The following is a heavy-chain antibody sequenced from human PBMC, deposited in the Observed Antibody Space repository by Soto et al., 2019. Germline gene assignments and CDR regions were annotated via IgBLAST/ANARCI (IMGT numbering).Heavy chain of an antibody. J-gene: IGHJ6*02. CDR3: AKERGGYDSSTRYGLDV. V-gene: IGHV4-31*03. Sequence: PSETLSLTCSVSGGSINTVGYYWTWIRQQPGKGLEWIGYIYYSGSRDYSPSLKSRVSMSVDASKNQFSLNLTSVTAADTAVYYCAKERGGYDSSTRYGLDVWGQGTTVTVSS. CDR2: IYYSGSR. CDR1: GGSINTVGYY. D-gene: IGHD5-12*01.